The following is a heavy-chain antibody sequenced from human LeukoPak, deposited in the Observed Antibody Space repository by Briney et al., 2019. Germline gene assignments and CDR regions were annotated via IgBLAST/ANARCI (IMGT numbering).Heavy chain of an antibody. J-gene: IGHJ4*02. D-gene: IGHD5-12*01. CDR1: GFTFSSYA. V-gene: IGHV3-23*01. CDR3: ARDLVARGDY. Sequence: GGSLRLFCAASGFTFSSYAMSWVRQAPGRGLEWISSISFSGGSTYYAGSVKGRFIISRDHSKNTLYLQMNSLRAEDTAVYYCARDLVARGDYWGQGTLVTVSS. CDR2: ISFSGGST.